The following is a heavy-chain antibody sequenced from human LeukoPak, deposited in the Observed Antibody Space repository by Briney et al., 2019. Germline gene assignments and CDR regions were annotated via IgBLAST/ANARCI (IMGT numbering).Heavy chain of an antibody. D-gene: IGHD2-2*01. Sequence: ASVKVSCKASGYTFTSYGISWVRQAPGQGLEGMGWISAYNGNTNYAQKLQGRVTMTTDTSTSTAYMELRSLRSDDTAVYYCARDNRVVVPAATGVGYWGQGTLVTVSS. V-gene: IGHV1-18*01. CDR3: ARDNRVVVPAATGVGY. CDR1: GYTFTSYG. CDR2: ISAYNGNT. J-gene: IGHJ4*02.